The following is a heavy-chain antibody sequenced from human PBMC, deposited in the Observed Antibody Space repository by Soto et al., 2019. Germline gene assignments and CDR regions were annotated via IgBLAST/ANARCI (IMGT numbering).Heavy chain of an antibody. D-gene: IGHD3-10*01. J-gene: IGHJ6*02. CDR3: AKVGQWFGELGGEYYYGMDV. Sequence: PGGSLRLSCAASGFTFSSYGMHWVRQAPGKGLEWVAVISYDGSNKYYADSVKGRSTISRDNSKNTLYLQMNSLRAEDTAVYYCAKVGQWFGELGGEYYYGMDVWGQGTTVTVSS. V-gene: IGHV3-30*18. CDR2: ISYDGSNK. CDR1: GFTFSSYG.